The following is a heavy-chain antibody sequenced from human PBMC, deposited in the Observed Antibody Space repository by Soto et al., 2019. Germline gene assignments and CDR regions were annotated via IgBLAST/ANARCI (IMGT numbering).Heavy chain of an antibody. Sequence: QVQLLQSGGEVKEPGASVKVSCTASGYTFTSYGITWVRQAPGQGLEWMGYISVHNGNTNYAPKLQGRVIMTTDTSTTTVYRELRSLRSDATAVYFGGRGTTRIYLKGVNYMDVWGQGTTVTVSS. V-gene: IGHV1-18*01. CDR2: ISVHNGNT. J-gene: IGHJ6*03. CDR3: GRGTTRIYLKGVNYMDV. D-gene: IGHD2-2*01. CDR1: GYTFTSYG.